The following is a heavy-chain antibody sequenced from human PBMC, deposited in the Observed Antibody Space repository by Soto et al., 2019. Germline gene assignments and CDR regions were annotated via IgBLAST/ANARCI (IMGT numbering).Heavy chain of an antibody. CDR2: IYYSGRT. Sequence: SETLSLTCIVSGESISSSSYYWGWIRQPPGKGLEWIGSIYYSGRTYYNPSFKSRVTISIDTSKNQFSLKLSSVTATGTAVYYCARQRTTVVTQAYFDHWGQGALVTVSS. D-gene: IGHD2-21*02. CDR1: GESISSSSYY. J-gene: IGHJ4*02. CDR3: ARQRTTVVTQAYFDH. V-gene: IGHV4-39*01.